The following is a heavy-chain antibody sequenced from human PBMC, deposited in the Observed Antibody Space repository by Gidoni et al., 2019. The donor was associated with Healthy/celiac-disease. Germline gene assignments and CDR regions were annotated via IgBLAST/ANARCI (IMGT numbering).Heavy chain of an antibody. J-gene: IGHJ4*02. CDR1: GFTFGDYA. Sequence: EVQLVESGGGLVQPGRSLRLSCTASGFTFGDYAMSWFRQAPGKGLEWVGFIRSKAYGGTTEYAASVKGRFTISRDDSKSIAYLQMNSLKTEDTAVYYCTRVHSGYDADWGQGTLVTVSS. D-gene: IGHD5-12*01. CDR3: TRVHSGYDAD. V-gene: IGHV3-49*03. CDR2: IRSKAYGGTT.